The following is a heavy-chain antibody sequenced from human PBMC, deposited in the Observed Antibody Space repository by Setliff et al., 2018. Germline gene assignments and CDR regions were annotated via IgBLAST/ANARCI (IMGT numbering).Heavy chain of an antibody. CDR3: ARDISLGKAAVWFGELKGWFEP. D-gene: IGHD3-10*01. J-gene: IGHJ5*02. V-gene: IGHV1-69*04. CDR1: GGTFSSYT. Sequence: SVKVSCKASGGTFSSYTISWVRQAPGQGLEWMGRIIPILGIANYAQKFQGRVTITADKSTSTAYMELSSLRSEDAAVYYCARDISLGKAAVWFGELKGWFEPWGQGTLVTVSS. CDR2: IIPILGIA.